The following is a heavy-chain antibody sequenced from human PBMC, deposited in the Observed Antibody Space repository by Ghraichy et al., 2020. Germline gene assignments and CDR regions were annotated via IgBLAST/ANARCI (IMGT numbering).Heavy chain of an antibody. CDR1: GYTFTNYH. CDR2: INAGSGHT. V-gene: IGHV1-3*01. J-gene: IGHJ3*01. D-gene: IGHD3-10*01. Sequence: ASVKVSCEASGYTFTNYHIHWVRQAPGQRPEWMGWINAGSGHTIYSHSFQGRVTITWDTSASTIYMEMSNLRFEDTAVYYCARDRYRRQPGSGTYPDAFDFWGQGTMVTVSS. CDR3: ARDRYRRQPGSGTYPDAFDF.